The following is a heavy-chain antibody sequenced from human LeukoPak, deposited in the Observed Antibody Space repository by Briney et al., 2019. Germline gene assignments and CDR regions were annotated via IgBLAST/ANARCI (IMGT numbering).Heavy chain of an antibody. V-gene: IGHV4-39*07. D-gene: IGHD1-26*01. CDR2: VYYSGST. J-gene: IGHJ3*02. CDR3: ARGSIVGATPDASAI. CDR1: GGSISSSSYY. Sequence: SETLSLTCTVSGGSISSSSYYRGWIRQPPGKGLEWIGSVYYSGSTYYNPSLKSRVTISVDTSKNQFSLKLSSVTAADTAVYYCARGSIVGATPDASAIWGQGTMVTVSS.